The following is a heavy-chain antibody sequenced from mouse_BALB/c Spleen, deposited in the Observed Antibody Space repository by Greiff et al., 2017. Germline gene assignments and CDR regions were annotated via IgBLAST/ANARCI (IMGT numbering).Heavy chain of an antibody. CDR2: IYPGDGDT. Sequence: VQLQQPGAELVKPGASVKLSCKASGYTFTSYWMNWVKQRPGQGLEWIGQIYPGDGDTNYNGKFKGKATLTADKSSSTAYMQLSSLTSEDSAVYFCARSGSYGYWYFDVWGAGTTVTVSS. V-gene: IGHV1-80*01. CDR1: GYTFTSYW. J-gene: IGHJ1*01. D-gene: IGHD1-1*02. CDR3: ARSGSYGYWYFDV.